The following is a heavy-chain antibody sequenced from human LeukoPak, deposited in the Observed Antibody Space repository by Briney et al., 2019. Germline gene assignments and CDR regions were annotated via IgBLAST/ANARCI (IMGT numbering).Heavy chain of an antibody. CDR3: ARDTDRYCSSTSCYTPDY. CDR1: GFTFSSYA. CDR2: ISGSGGST. Sequence: GGSLRLSCAASGFTFSSYAMSWVRQAPGKGLEWVSAISGSGGSTYYADSVKGRFTISRDNAKNSLYLQMNSLRAEDTAVYYCARDTDRYCSSTSCYTPDYWGQGTLVTVSS. V-gene: IGHV3-23*01. J-gene: IGHJ4*02. D-gene: IGHD2-2*02.